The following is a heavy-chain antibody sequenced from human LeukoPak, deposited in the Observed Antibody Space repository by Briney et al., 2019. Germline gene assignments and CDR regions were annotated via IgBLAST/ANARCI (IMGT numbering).Heavy chain of an antibody. Sequence: SETLSLTCAVSGGSISSSNWWSWVRQPPGKGLEWIGETYHSGSTNYNPSLKSRVTISVDKSKNQFSLKLSSVTAADTAVYYCLASGQQLVPGGFDYWGQGTLVTVSS. J-gene: IGHJ4*02. D-gene: IGHD6-13*01. CDR3: LASGQQLVPGGFDY. V-gene: IGHV4-4*02. CDR2: TYHSGST. CDR1: GGSISSSNW.